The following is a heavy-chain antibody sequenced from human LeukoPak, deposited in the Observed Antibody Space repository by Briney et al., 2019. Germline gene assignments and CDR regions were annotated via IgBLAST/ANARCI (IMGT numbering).Heavy chain of an antibody. CDR1: GITFGNNW. J-gene: IGHJ5*02. Sequence: PGGSLRLSCAASGITFGNNWMHWVRHGPGEGRVGSSRINSDGGGAIYAASVKGRFTFSRDNAKNTLYLQMNSLRAEDTAVYYCARDVPHNWFDTWGQGTLVTVSS. CDR2: INSDGGGA. CDR3: ARDVPHNWFDT. V-gene: IGHV3-74*01.